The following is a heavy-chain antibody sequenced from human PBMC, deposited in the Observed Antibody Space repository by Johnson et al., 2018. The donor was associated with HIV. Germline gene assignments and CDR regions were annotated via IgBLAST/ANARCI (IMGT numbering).Heavy chain of an antibody. D-gene: IGHD3-22*01. CDR3: ASPKGFGITMITEAFNI. CDR1: GFTFSSYA. J-gene: IGHJ3*02. CDR2: ISFDGTNK. V-gene: IGHV3-30-3*01. Sequence: VQLVESGGGVVQPGRSLRLSCAASGFTFSSYAIHWVRQAPGKGLEWVAVISFDGTNKYYADSVKGRFTISRDNSKSTLYLQMNSLRAEDTAVYYCASPKGFGITMITEAFNIWGQGTMVTVSS.